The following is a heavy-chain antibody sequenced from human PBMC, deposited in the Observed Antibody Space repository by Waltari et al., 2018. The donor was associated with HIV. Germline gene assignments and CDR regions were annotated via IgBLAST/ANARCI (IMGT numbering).Heavy chain of an antibody. J-gene: IGHJ4*02. CDR1: GFPFSDYY. V-gene: IGHV3-11*01. CDR2: ISNSGDII. D-gene: IGHD3-22*01. Sequence: QVQLVESGGGLVKPGGSLRLSLAASGFPFSDYYMPWIRQAPGKGLEWISYISNSGDIIYYADSVKGRFTISRDNAKNSLYLQMNSLRAEDTAVYYCARDRWYYFDTSDYFYDYWGQGTLVTVSS. CDR3: ARDRWYYFDTSDYFYDY.